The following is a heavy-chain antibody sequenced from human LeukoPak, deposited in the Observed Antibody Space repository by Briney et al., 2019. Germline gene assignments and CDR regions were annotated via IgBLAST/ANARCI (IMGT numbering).Heavy chain of an antibody. CDR3: ARAVSGAARRGFDY. J-gene: IGHJ4*02. Sequence: SETLSLTCTVSGYSISSGYYWSWIRQPAGKGLEWIGRIYTNGNTNYNPSLESRVTISLQTSKNQFSLNLSSVTAADTAVYYCARAVSGAARRGFDYWGQGTLVTVSS. V-gene: IGHV4-61*02. CDR1: GYSISSGYY. D-gene: IGHD6-6*01. CDR2: IYTNGNT.